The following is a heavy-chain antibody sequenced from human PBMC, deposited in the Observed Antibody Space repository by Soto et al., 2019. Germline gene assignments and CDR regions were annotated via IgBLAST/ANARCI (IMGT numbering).Heavy chain of an antibody. CDR3: ARDAIAMVRGTNNWFDP. CDR1: GFTFSNNA. Sequence: EVQLLESGGGLVQPGGSLRLSCAASGFTFSNNAMSWVRQAPGKGLEWVSAISGNGISTYYADSVRGRFTISRDNSKNTLYLQMNRLRAVDTAVYYCARDAIAMVRGTNNWFDPWGQGTLVTVST. CDR2: ISGNGIST. V-gene: IGHV3-23*01. J-gene: IGHJ5*02. D-gene: IGHD3-10*01.